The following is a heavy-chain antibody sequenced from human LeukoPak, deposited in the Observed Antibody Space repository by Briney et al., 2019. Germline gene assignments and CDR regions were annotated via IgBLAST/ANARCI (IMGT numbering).Heavy chain of an antibody. CDR2: LSGSGGST. D-gene: IGHD6-19*01. CDR3: AKEPATRWLATFDY. J-gene: IGHJ4*02. Sequence: GGSLRLSCTASGFTFSTYAMNWVRQAPGKGLEWVSDLSGSGGSTYYADSVKGRFTISRDNSKNTLFLQMNSLRAEDTAVYYCAKEPATRWLATFDYWGQGTLVTVSS. CDR1: GFTFSTYA. V-gene: IGHV3-23*01.